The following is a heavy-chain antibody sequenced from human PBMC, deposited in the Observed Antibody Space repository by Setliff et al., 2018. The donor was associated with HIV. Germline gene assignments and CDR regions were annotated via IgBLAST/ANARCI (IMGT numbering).Heavy chain of an antibody. CDR2: ISSSSSYI. V-gene: IGHV3-21*01. CDR1: GFTFSSYS. D-gene: IGHD3-22*01. CDR3: ARDLTMTYYYDSSGPEEFDY. J-gene: IGHJ4*02. Sequence: PGESLKISCAASGFTFSSYSMNWVRQAPGKGLEWVSSISSSSSYIYYADSVKGRFTISRDNAKNSLYLQMNSLRAEDTAVYYCARDLTMTYYYDSSGPEEFDYWGQGTLVTVSS.